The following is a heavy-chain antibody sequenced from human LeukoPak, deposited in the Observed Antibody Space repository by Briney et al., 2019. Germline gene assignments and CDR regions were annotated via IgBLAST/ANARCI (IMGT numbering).Heavy chain of an antibody. Sequence: PSETLSLTCAVYGGSFSGYYWSWIRQPPGKGLEWIGEINHSGSTNYNPSLKSRVTISVDTSKNQFSLKLSSVTAADTAVYYCARHNTYYDFWSGYYPYYYYYYMDVWGKGTTVTVSS. CDR1: GGSFSGYY. D-gene: IGHD3-3*01. CDR2: INHSGST. CDR3: ARHNTYYDFWSGYYPYYYYYYMDV. J-gene: IGHJ6*03. V-gene: IGHV4-34*01.